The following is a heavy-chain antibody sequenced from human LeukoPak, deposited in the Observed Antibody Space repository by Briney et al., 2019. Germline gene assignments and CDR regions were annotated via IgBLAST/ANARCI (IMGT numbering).Heavy chain of an antibody. D-gene: IGHD3-22*01. CDR1: GYSISRGYY. CDR3: ARDLEYYDSSGCFDY. CDR2: IYHSGST. J-gene: IGHJ4*02. V-gene: IGHV4-38-2*02. Sequence: SETLSLTCTVSGYSISRGYYWGWIRQPPGKGLEWIGSIYHSGSTYYNPSLKSRVTISVDTSKNQFSLKLSSVTAADTAVYYCARDLEYYDSSGCFDYWGQGTLVTVSS.